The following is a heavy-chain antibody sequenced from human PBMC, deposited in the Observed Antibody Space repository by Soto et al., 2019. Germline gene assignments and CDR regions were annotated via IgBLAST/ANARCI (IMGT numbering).Heavy chain of an antibody. Sequence: PGGSLRLSCAASGFTFSSYSMKWVRQAPGKGLEWVSSISSSSSYIYYADSVKGRFTISRDNAKNSLYLQMNSLRAEDTAVYYCATIEFSGSYLRMDVWGQGTTVTVAS. D-gene: IGHD1-26*01. CDR1: GFTFSSYS. CDR2: ISSSSSYI. J-gene: IGHJ6*02. CDR3: ATIEFSGSYLRMDV. V-gene: IGHV3-21*01.